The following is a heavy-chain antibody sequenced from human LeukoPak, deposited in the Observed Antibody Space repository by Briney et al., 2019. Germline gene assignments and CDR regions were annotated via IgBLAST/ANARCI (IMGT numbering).Heavy chain of an antibody. Sequence: ASVKVSCKASGYTFTRYVMNWVRQAPGQGLEWMGWINTNTANPTYAQGFTGRFVFSLDTSVSTAYLQISSLKAEDTAVYYCASEGAIRENYFDYWGQGTLVTVSS. CDR3: ASEGAIRENYFDY. D-gene: IGHD1-14*01. V-gene: IGHV7-4-1*02. CDR2: INTNTANP. J-gene: IGHJ4*02. CDR1: GYTFTRYV.